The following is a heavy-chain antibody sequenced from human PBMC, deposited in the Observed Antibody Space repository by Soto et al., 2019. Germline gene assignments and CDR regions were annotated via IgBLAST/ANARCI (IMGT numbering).Heavy chain of an antibody. CDR2: INPNSGGT. Sequence: ASVKVSCKASGYTFTGYYMHWVRQAPGQGLEWMGWINPNSGGTNYAQKFQGWVTMTRDTSISTAYMELSRLRSDDTAVYYCARGVDQLVRGGCHVYCFDYWGQGTLVTVSS. D-gene: IGHD3-10*01. V-gene: IGHV1-2*04. CDR1: GYTFTGYY. CDR3: ARGVDQLVRGGCHVYCFDY. J-gene: IGHJ4*02.